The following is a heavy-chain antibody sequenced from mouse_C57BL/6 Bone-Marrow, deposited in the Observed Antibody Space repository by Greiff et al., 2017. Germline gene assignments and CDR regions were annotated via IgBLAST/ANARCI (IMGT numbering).Heavy chain of an antibody. CDR1: GYTFTSYW. V-gene: IGHV1-69*01. D-gene: IGHD1-1*01. CDR3: AREGSSPWFAY. CDR2: IDPSDSYT. J-gene: IGHJ3*01. Sequence: QFQLQQPGAELVMPGASVKLSCKASGYTFTSYWMHWVKQRPGQGLEWIGVIDPSDSYTNYNQKFKGKSTLTVDKSSSTAYTQLSSLTSEDSAVYYCAREGSSPWFAYWGQGTLVTVSA.